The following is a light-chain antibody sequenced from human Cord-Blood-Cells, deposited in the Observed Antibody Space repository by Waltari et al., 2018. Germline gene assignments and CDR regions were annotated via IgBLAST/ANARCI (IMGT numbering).Light chain of an antibody. Sequence: QSVLTQPPSVSGAPGQRVTLSCTGSSSNIRAGYDVHRYQQLPGTAPKLLIYGNSNRPSGVPDQFSGSKSGTSASLAITGLQAEDEADYYGQSYDSSLSGSYVFGTGTKVTVL. J-gene: IGLJ1*01. V-gene: IGLV1-40*01. CDR3: QSYDSSLSGSYV. CDR2: GNS. CDR1: SSNIRAGYD.